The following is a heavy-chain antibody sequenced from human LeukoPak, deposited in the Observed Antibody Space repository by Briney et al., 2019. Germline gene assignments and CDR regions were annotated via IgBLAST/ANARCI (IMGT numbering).Heavy chain of an antibody. CDR1: GFIFSSYG. CDR2: ISYDGSNK. CDR3: AEGPSHKYYFDY. D-gene: IGHD2-2*01. V-gene: IGHV3-30*18. J-gene: IGHJ4*02. Sequence: PGGSLRLSCAASGFIFSSYGMHWVRQAPGKGLEWVAVISYDGSNKYYADSVKGRFTISRDNSKNTLYLQMNSLRAEDTAFYYCAEGPSHKYYFDYWGQGTLVTVSS.